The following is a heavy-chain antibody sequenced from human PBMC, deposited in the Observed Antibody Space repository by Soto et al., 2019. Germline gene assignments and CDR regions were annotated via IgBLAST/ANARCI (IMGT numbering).Heavy chain of an antibody. V-gene: IGHV4-59*01. CDR3: ASSPDYDFWSGSQPYYYSYYMDV. CDR2: IYYSGST. CDR1: GGSISSYY. D-gene: IGHD3-3*01. J-gene: IGHJ6*03. Sequence: SETLSLTCTVSGGSISSYYWSWIRQPPGKGLEWIGYIYYSGSTNYNPSLKSRVTISVDTSKNQFSLKLSSVTAADTAVYYCASSPDYDFWSGSQPYYYSYYMDVWGKGTSVTVSS.